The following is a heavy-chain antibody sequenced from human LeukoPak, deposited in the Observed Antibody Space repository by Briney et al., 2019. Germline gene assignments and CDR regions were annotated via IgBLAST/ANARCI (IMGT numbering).Heavy chain of an antibody. Sequence: SETLSLTCSVSGDSISSTSYYWGWIRQPPGKGLEWIGEIYYSGRTYYNSSLKSRVTISVDTSKNQFSLKLSSVTAADTAVYYCARGYYDFWSGSNWFDPWGQGALVTVSS. CDR2: IYYSGRT. J-gene: IGHJ5*02. CDR3: ARGYYDFWSGSNWFDP. D-gene: IGHD3-3*01. CDR1: GDSISSTSYY. V-gene: IGHV4-39*07.